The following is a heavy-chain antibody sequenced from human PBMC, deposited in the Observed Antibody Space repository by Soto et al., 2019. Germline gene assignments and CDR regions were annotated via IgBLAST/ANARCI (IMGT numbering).Heavy chain of an antibody. CDR1: GFTFSSSE. V-gene: IGHV3-48*03. J-gene: IGHJ3*01. CDR3: ARRASR. CDR2: IHPSGQPI. D-gene: IGHD1-26*01. Sequence: GGSLRLSCAASGFTFSSSEMYWVRQAPGKGLEWVSYIHPSGQPIFYADSVKGRFTISRDNAKNSLYLQTSSLRAEDSAVYYCARRASRWGQGTMVTVSS.